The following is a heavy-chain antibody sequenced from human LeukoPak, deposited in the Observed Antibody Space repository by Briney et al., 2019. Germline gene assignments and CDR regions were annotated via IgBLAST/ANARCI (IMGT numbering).Heavy chain of an antibody. CDR2: IFSGGDT. CDR1: GLTVSSNC. V-gene: IGHV3-53*01. Sequence: GGSLRLSCAASGLTVSSNCMSWVRQAPGKGLGWVSFIFSGGDTYYADSAKGRFTISRDNSKTTFHLQMNSLRAGDTAVYYCARRAGDYSHPYDYWGQGTLVTVSS. D-gene: IGHD4-17*01. J-gene: IGHJ4*02. CDR3: ARRAGDYSHPYDY.